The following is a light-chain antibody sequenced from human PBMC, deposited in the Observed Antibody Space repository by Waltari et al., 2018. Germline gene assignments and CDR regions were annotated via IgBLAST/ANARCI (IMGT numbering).Light chain of an antibody. CDR2: VNSDGSH. J-gene: IGLJ3*02. V-gene: IGLV4-69*01. Sequence: SSNVLAWHQKQEEKGPRYLMKVNSDGSHSKGDKIPDRFSGSSSGAVRYLTISNLQSEDEADYYCQTGGHGTWVFGGGTKLTVL. CDR3: QTGGHGTWV. CDR1: SSNV.